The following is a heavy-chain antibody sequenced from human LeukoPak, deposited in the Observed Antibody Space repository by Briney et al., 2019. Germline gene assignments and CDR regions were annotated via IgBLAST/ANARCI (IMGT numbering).Heavy chain of an antibody. V-gene: IGHV4-59*01. CDR1: GGSISSYY. D-gene: IGHD2-15*01. Sequence: SETLSLTCTVSGGSISSYYWSWIRQPPGKGLEWIGYIYDSGNTNCNPSLKSRVTISVDTSKNQFSLKLSSVTAADTAVYYCATRSTGVAATFDSWGQGALVTVSS. CDR2: IYDSGNT. CDR3: ATRSTGVAATFDS. J-gene: IGHJ4*02.